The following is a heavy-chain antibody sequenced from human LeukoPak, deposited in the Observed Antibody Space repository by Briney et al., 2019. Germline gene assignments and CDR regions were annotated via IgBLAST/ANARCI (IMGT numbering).Heavy chain of an antibody. Sequence: TSETLSITCTVSSGSISSYYWSWIRQPAGKGLEWIGRIYTSGSTNYNPSLKSRVTMSVDTSKNQFSLKLSSVTAADTAVYYCAREVTYCGGDCYFGWFDPWGQGTLVTVSS. V-gene: IGHV4-4*07. CDR3: AREVTYCGGDCYFGWFDP. J-gene: IGHJ5*02. CDR1: SGSISSYY. D-gene: IGHD2-21*02. CDR2: IYTSGST.